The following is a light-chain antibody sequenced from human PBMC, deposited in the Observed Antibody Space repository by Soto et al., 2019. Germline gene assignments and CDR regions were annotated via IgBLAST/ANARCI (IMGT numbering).Light chain of an antibody. V-gene: IGLV2-14*01. J-gene: IGLJ1*01. Sequence: QSALTQPASVSGSSGQSITISCTGTSSDVGGYNYVSWYQQHPGKAPKLMIYDVSNRPSGVSNRLSGSKSGNTASLTISGLQAEDEADYYCSSYTSSSTLYVFGTGTKLTVL. CDR1: SSDVGGYNY. CDR3: SSYTSSSTLYV. CDR2: DVS.